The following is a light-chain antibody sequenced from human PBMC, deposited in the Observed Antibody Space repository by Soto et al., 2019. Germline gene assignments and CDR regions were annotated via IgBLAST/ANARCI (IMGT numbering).Light chain of an antibody. CDR2: VAS. V-gene: IGKV3-15*01. CDR3: QQYNNWLQWT. J-gene: IGKJ1*01. CDR1: QSVSSK. Sequence: EVVLTQSPATLSVSLGERATLSCRASQSVSSKLAWYQQKPGQAPGLHIFVASASATGIPARFSGSGSGTEFTLTITSLQSEDFAVYYCQQYNNWLQWTFGQGTKVDIK.